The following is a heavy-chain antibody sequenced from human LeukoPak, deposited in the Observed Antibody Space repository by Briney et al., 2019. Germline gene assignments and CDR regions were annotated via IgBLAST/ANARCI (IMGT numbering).Heavy chain of an antibody. Sequence: GGALGLPRGASGFPFNSYSMHWVPPASGKGLEGGEVISYDGSNKYYADSVKGRFTISRDNSKSTLYLQMNSLRTEDTAVYYCARGFGSSWSGDYWGQGTLVTVSS. CDR2: ISYDGSNK. V-gene: IGHV3-30*04. CDR1: GFPFNSYS. J-gene: IGHJ4*02. D-gene: IGHD6-13*01. CDR3: ARGFGSSWSGDY.